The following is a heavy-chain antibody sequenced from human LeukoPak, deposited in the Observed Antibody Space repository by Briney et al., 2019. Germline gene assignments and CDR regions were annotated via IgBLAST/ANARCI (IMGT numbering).Heavy chain of an antibody. Sequence: TGGSLRLSCAASGFAFNNSWMNWVRQAPGKGLEWMASITPDSSDTYYVDSVEGRFAISRDNAKNSLYLEMSSLRAEDTAVYYCARRNAMDVWGQGTTVIVFS. CDR1: GFAFNNSW. CDR2: ITPDSSDT. CDR3: ARRNAMDV. V-gene: IGHV3-7*03. J-gene: IGHJ6*02.